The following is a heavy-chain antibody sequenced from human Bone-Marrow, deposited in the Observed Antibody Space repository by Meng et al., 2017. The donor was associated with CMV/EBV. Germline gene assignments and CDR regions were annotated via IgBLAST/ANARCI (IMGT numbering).Heavy chain of an antibody. CDR1: GYSFTSYW. Sequence: GESLKISCKGSGYSFTSYWIGWVRQMPGKGLEWMGIIYPGDSDTRYSPSFQGQVTISADKSISTAYLQWSSLKASDTAMYYCANHSQRGQEAGYHYYGMDVWGQGTTVTASS. D-gene: IGHD6-19*01. J-gene: IGHJ6*02. V-gene: IGHV5-51*01. CDR3: ANHSQRGQEAGYHYYGMDV. CDR2: IYPGDSDT.